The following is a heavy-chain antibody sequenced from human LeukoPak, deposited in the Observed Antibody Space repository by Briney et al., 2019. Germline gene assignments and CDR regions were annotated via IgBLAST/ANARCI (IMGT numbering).Heavy chain of an antibody. Sequence: ASVKVSCKASGYTFIYYGISWLRQAPGQGLEWMGWITANNGNTNYAQKLQGRVTMTTDTSTSTAYMELRSLRSGDTAVYYCARTYYYDSSGYPPDYWGQGTLVTVSS. CDR3: ARTYYYDSSGYPPDY. D-gene: IGHD3-22*01. J-gene: IGHJ4*02. CDR2: ITANNGNT. CDR1: GYTFIYYG. V-gene: IGHV1-18*01.